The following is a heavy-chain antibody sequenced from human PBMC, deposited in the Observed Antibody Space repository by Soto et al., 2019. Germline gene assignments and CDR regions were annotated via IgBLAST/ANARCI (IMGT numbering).Heavy chain of an antibody. J-gene: IGHJ3*01. Sequence: GASVKGSCESSAYTFTSYDISWVRQAPGQGLEWMGWISAYNGNTNYAQKLQGRVTMTTDTSTSTAYTELRSLGSDDTAVYYCARGHLEYCGGDCYHQSWGEVTMLTVSS. V-gene: IGHV1-18*01. D-gene: IGHD2-21*02. CDR3: ARGHLEYCGGDCYHQS. CDR2: ISAYNGNT. CDR1: AYTFTSYD.